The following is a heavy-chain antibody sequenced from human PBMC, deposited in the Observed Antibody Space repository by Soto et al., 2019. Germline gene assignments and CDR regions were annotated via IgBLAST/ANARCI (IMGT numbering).Heavy chain of an antibody. CDR3: ARQYSSSSVSSLDFDP. CDR1: GDSISNSLYY. CDR2: ISYSGSP. Sequence: SETLSLTCTVSGDSISNSLYYWGWIRQSPGKGLEWIGSISYSGSPYYNPSLGGRVTISIDTSTNQFSLKLSSVTAADTAVYYCARQYSSSSVSSLDFDPWGQGTLVTVSS. V-gene: IGHV4-39*01. D-gene: IGHD6-6*01. J-gene: IGHJ5*02.